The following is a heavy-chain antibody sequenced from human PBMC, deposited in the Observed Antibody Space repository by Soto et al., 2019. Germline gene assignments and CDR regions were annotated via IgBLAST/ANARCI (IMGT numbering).Heavy chain of an antibody. CDR2: INAGNGNT. CDR3: ARATSYSSGYYWEVYYYYGMDV. D-gene: IGHD3-22*01. Sequence: SVTGSCRASGYTFTSCAMHWVRQAPLQGREWVGWINAGNGNTKYSQKFQGRVTITRDTSASTAYMELRRLSSEETAVYYCARATSYSSGYYWEVYYYYGMDVWGQGTTVTVSS. J-gene: IGHJ6*02. CDR1: GYTFTSCA. V-gene: IGHV1-3*01.